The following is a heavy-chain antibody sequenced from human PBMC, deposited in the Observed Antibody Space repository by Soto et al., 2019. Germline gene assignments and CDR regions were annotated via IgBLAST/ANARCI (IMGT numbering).Heavy chain of an antibody. CDR1: GFTFSSYA. CDR2: ISGSGGST. CDR3: AKDPVTTVLYYYYGMDV. D-gene: IGHD4-4*01. Sequence: LRLSCAASGFTFSSYAMSWVRQAPGKGLEWVSAISGSGGSTYYADSVKGRFTISRDNSKNTLYLQMNSLRAEDTAVYYCAKDPVTTVLYYYYGMDVWGQGTTVTVSS. J-gene: IGHJ6*02. V-gene: IGHV3-23*01.